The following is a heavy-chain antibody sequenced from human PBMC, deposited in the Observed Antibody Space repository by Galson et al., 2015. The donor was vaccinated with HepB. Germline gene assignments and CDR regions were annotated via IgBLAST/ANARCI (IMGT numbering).Heavy chain of an antibody. Sequence: CAISGDSVSSSTAAWNWIRQSPSRGLEWLGRTYYRSKWYNDYAVSVKSRITINPDTSKNQSSLQLSSVTPDDTAVYYCARDSFYDNTGYPVPRNFGVDVWGQGTTVTVSS. CDR2: TYYRSKWYN. CDR3: ARDSFYDNTGYPVPRNFGVDV. V-gene: IGHV6-1*01. D-gene: IGHD3-22*01. CDR1: GDSVSSSTAA. J-gene: IGHJ6*02.